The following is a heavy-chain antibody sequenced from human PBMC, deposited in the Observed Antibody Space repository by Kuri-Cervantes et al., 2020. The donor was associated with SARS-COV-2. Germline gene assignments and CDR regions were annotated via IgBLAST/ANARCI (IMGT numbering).Heavy chain of an antibody. V-gene: IGHV2-70*01. CDR3: ARTRGYSYGYRHFGY. CDR1: GFSLSTSGMC. D-gene: IGHD5-18*01. Sequence: SGPTLVKPTQTLTLTCTFTGFSLSTSGMCVSWIRQPPGKALEWLALIDWDDDKYYSTSLKTRLTISKDTSKNQVVFTMTNMDPVDTVTYYCARTRGYSYGYRHFGYWGQGTLVAVSS. J-gene: IGHJ4*02. CDR2: IDWDDDK.